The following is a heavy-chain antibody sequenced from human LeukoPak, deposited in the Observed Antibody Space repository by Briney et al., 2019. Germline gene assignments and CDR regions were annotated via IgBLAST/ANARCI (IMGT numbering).Heavy chain of an antibody. CDR3: ARDPPEYLDHIAVAGEDTRGY. CDR1: EFTFSDYY. J-gene: IGHJ4*02. V-gene: IGHV3-11*01. CDR2: ISSSGSTI. D-gene: IGHD6-19*01. Sequence: KPGGSLRLSCAASEFTFSDYYMSWIRQAPGKGLEWVSYISSSGSTIYYADSVKGRFTISRDNAKNSLYLQMNSLRAEDTAVYYCARDPPEYLDHIAVAGEDTRGYWGQGTLVTVSS.